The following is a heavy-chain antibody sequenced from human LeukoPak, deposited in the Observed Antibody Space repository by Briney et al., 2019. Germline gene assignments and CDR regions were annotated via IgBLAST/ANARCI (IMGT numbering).Heavy chain of an antibody. CDR1: GGSISSYY. CDR3: ARAPYYYYYMDV. Sequence: SETLSLTCTVSGGSISSYYWSWIRQPPGKGLEWIGYIYYSGSTNYNPSLKSRVTISVDTSKNQFSLKLSSVTAADTAVYYCARAPYYYYYMDVWGKGTTVTVSS. J-gene: IGHJ6*03. CDR2: IYYSGST. V-gene: IGHV4-59*12.